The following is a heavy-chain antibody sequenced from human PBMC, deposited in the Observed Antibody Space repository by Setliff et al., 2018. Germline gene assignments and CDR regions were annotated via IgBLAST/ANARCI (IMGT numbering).Heavy chain of an antibody. CDR2: IRDKAQRYNT. V-gene: IGHV3-72*01. Sequence: GGSLRLSCAASGFTFSDHYMDWVRQAPGKGLEWVARIRDKAQRYNTEYAASVKGRVTMTADTSTDTAYMQVTGLRSEDTAVYFCARYGAKLAIEDWGQGTLVTVSS. D-gene: IGHD4-17*01. CDR1: GFTFSDHY. J-gene: IGHJ4*02. CDR3: ARYGAKLAIED.